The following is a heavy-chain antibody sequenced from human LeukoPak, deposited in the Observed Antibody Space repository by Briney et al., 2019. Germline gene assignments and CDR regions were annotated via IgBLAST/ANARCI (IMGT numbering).Heavy chain of an antibody. J-gene: IGHJ4*02. Sequence: GWSLRLSCAASGFTLSSYAMSWVRQAPGKGLEWVSTIGRSVVSTFYSDSVKGRFTISRDSSKDTLYLQMNSLRVEDTAVYYCAKIPRFYYDSTGDFDYWGQGTLVTVSA. CDR1: GFTLSSYA. D-gene: IGHD3-22*01. V-gene: IGHV3-23*01. CDR2: IGRSVVST. CDR3: AKIPRFYYDSTGDFDY.